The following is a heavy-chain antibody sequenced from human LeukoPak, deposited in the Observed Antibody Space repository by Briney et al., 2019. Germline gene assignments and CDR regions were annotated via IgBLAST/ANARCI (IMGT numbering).Heavy chain of an antibody. D-gene: IGHD6-19*01. V-gene: IGHV3-21*04. J-gene: IGHJ3*02. CDR3: AKDRDSSGWYFDI. CDR2: ISSSSSYI. Sequence: GGSLGLSCAASGFTFSSYSMNWVRQAPGKGLEWVSSISSSSSYIYYADSVKGRFTISRDNSKNTLYLQMNSLRAEDTAVYYCAKDRDSSGWYFDIWGQGTMVTVSS. CDR1: GFTFSSYS.